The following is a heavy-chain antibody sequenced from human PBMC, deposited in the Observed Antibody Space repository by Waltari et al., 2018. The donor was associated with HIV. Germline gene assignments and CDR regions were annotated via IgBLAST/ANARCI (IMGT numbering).Heavy chain of an antibody. CDR2: FDPEDGET. Sequence: QLHLVPSGAAVKEPGSSVTVSCKLSADTLSELSIHWVRQAPGTGLEWMGGFDPEDGETIHAQKLQDRVTMTEDTSTDTAYMELSSLTSEDTAVYFCATSGHGGPYYYYGLDVWGQGTTVTVSS. V-gene: IGHV1-24*01. CDR3: ATSGHGGPYYYYGLDV. CDR1: ADTLSELS. D-gene: IGHD5-12*01. J-gene: IGHJ6*02.